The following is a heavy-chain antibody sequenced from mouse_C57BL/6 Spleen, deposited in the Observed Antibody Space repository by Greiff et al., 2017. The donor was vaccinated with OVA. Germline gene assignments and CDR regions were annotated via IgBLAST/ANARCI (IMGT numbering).Heavy chain of an antibody. J-gene: IGHJ2*01. CDR2: ISSGGSYT. D-gene: IGHD2-3*01. Sequence: EVQGVESGGDLVKPGGSLKLSCAASGFTFSSYGMSWVRQTPDKRLEWVATISSGGSYTYYPDSVKGRFTISRDNAKNTLYLQMSSLKSEDTAMYYCARQGDGYYYYFDYWGQGTTLTVSS. CDR1: GFTFSSYG. CDR3: ARQGDGYYYYFDY. V-gene: IGHV5-6*01.